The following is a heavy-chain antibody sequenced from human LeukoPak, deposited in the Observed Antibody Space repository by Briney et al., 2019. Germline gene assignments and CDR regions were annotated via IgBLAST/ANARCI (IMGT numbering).Heavy chain of an antibody. J-gene: IGHJ4*02. CDR1: GVTVSTNY. D-gene: IGHD1-26*01. CDR2: IHAGGTT. CDR3: ARDLFGGTYLGVFDY. Sequence: GGSLRLSCAASGVTVSTNYMSWVRQAPGKGLEWASIIHAGGTTYYADSVKGRFTISRDNSKNTLYLQMNNLRTEDTAVYYCARDLFGGTYLGVFDYWGQGTLVTVSS. V-gene: IGHV3-66*02.